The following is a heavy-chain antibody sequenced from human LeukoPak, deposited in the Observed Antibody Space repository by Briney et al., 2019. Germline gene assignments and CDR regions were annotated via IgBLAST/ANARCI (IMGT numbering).Heavy chain of an antibody. V-gene: IGHV1-3*01. D-gene: IGHD1-26*01. CDR3: VRQQTSHGNFDY. CDR1: GYTFTSYA. Sequence: ASVKVSCKASGYTFTSYAMHWVRQAPGHRLEWMGWINAGNGNTKYSQKFQGRVTITRDTPASTAYMELSSRRAEDTAVYYCVRQQTSHGNFDYWGQGTLVTVSS. CDR2: INAGNGNT. J-gene: IGHJ4*02.